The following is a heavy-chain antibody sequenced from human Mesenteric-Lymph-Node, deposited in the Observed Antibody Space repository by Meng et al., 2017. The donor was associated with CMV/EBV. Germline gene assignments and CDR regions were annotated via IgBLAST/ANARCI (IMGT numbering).Heavy chain of an antibody. CDR3: ARGDQLDYYYYGMDV. CDR1: GYTFTGYY. CDR2: INPNSGGT. D-gene: IGHD1-1*01. J-gene: IGHJ6*02. Sequence: VSVKVSCKASGYTFTGYYMHWVRQAPGQGLEWMGWINPNSGGTNYAQKFQGRVTMTRDTSISTAYMELSRLRSDDTAVYYCARGDQLDYYYYGMDVWGQGTTVTVSS. V-gene: IGHV1-2*02.